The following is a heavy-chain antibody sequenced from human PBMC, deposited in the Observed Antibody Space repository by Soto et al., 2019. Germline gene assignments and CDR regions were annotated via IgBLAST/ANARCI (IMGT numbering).Heavy chain of an antibody. CDR1: GGSISSSSYY. CDR2: IYYSGST. J-gene: IGHJ4*02. Sequence: SETLSLTCTVSGGSISSSSYYWGWIRQPPGKGLEWIGSIYYSGSTYYNPSLKSRVTISVDTSKNQFSLKLSSVTAADTAVYYCARVYNPVEYWGQGTLVTVFS. V-gene: IGHV4-39*01. D-gene: IGHD1-1*01. CDR3: ARVYNPVEY.